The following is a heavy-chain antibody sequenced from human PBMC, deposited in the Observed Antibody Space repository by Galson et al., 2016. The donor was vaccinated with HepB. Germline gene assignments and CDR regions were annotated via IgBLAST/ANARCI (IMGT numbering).Heavy chain of an antibody. CDR2: ITGGGDST. V-gene: IGHV3-23*01. J-gene: IGHJ6*02. CDR1: GFTFSNYA. D-gene: IGHD6-13*01. Sequence: SLRLSCAASGFTFSNYAMSWVRQAPGKGLEWASGITGGGDSTYYADSVKGRFTFSRDNSKNTLYLQMNSLRAEDTAVYYCAKIGEGSKFSEYYGMDVWGQGTTVSVS. CDR3: AKIGEGSKFSEYYGMDV.